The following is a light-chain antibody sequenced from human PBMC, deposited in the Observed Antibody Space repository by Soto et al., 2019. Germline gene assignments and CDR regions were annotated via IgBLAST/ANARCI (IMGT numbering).Light chain of an antibody. J-gene: IGLJ1*01. Sequence: QSVLTQPASVSASPGQSITISCTGASSDVGGYNYVSWYQQYSGKAPKLMIYEVSNRPSGISNRFSGSKSGNTASLTISGLQAEDEADYYCTSYTSSNTYVFGTGTKVTVL. CDR3: TSYTSSNTYV. V-gene: IGLV2-14*01. CDR1: SSDVGGYNY. CDR2: EVS.